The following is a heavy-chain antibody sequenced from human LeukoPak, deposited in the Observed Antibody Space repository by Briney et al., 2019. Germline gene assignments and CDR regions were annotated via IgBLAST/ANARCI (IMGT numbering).Heavy chain of an antibody. CDR3: ARQRTIGWGPDIGAFDI. J-gene: IGHJ3*02. CDR2: INPNSGGT. D-gene: IGHD1-1*01. Sequence: ASVKVSCKASGYTFTGYYMHWVRQAPGQGLEWMGWINPNSGGTNYAQKFQGRVTMTRDMSTSTVYMELSSLRSEDTAVYYCARQRTIGWGPDIGAFDIWGQGTMVTVSS. V-gene: IGHV1-2*02. CDR1: GYTFTGYY.